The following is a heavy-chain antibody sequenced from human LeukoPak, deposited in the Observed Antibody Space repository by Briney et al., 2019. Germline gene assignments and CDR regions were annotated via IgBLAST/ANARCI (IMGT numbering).Heavy chain of an antibody. J-gene: IGHJ5*02. CDR1: GYTFTGYY. D-gene: IGHD6-19*01. Sequence: ASVKVSCKASGYTFTGYYMHWVRQAPGQGPEWMGWVNPNSGGTNYAQKFQGRVTMTRDTSLSTVYMELSRLRSDDTAVYYCATQATSGWHFSWGQGTLVTVSS. V-gene: IGHV1-2*02. CDR2: VNPNSGGT. CDR3: ATQATSGWHFS.